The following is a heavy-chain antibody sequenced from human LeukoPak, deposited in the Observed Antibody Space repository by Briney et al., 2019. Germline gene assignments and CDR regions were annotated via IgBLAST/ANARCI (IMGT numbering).Heavy chain of an antibody. Sequence: ASVKVSCKASGYTFTSYYMHWVRQAPGQGLEWMGIINPSGGSTSYAQKFQGRVTMTRDTSTSTVYMELSSLRSEDTAVYYCARGEYCSSTSCYTPYYYYYGMDVWGQGTTVTVSS. V-gene: IGHV1-46*01. J-gene: IGHJ6*02. D-gene: IGHD2-2*02. CDR3: ARGEYCSSTSCYTPYYYYYGMDV. CDR1: GYTFTSYY. CDR2: INPSGGST.